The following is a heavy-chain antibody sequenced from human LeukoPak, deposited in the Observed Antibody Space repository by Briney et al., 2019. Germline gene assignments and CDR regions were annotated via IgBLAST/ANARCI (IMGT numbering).Heavy chain of an antibody. J-gene: IGHJ6*02. CDR1: GFTFSSYA. V-gene: IGHV3-23*01. CDR2: ISGSGGST. D-gene: IGHD1-26*01. CDR3: AKSKIPMGDYYYYGMDV. Sequence: GGSLRLSCAASGFTFSSYAMSWVRQAPGKGLEWVSAISGSGGSTYYADSVKGRFTISRDNSKNTLYLQMSSLRAEDTAVYYCAKSKIPMGDYYYYGMDVWGQGTTVTVSS.